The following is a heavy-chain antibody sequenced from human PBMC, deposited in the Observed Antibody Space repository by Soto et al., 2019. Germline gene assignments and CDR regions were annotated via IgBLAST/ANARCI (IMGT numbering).Heavy chain of an antibody. CDR2: ISYGGST. J-gene: IGHJ4*02. D-gene: IGHD1-26*01. Sequence: QVQLQESGPGLVKPSQTLSLTCTVSGGSINSGGYCWSWIRQHPGKGLDWIGCISYGGSTSYNPSLKSLVTIAVDTSKNTVSRKLTSVTAAENAGYCCSRGLLVWGQGALITVSS. CDR1: GGSINSGGYC. CDR3: SRGLLV. V-gene: IGHV4-31*01.